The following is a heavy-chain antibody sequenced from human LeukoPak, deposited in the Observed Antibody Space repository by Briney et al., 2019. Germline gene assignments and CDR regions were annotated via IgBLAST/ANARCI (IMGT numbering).Heavy chain of an antibody. J-gene: IGHJ4*02. V-gene: IGHV4-34*01. CDR2: INHSGNT. D-gene: IGHD3-10*01. CDR3: ARGSVAYSYYYDSGHSDY. CDR1: GGSFSSYY. Sequence: PSETLSLTCALSGGSFSSYYWNWFRQPPGKGLEWVGEINHSGNTNYNPSLASRHTLSVDSPKSQFSLNLRSVTAADTAVYYCARGSVAYSYYYDSGHSDYWGQGTLVTVSS.